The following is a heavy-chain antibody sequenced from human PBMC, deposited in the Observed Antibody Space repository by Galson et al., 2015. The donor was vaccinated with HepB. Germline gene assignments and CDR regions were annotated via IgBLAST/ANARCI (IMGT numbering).Heavy chain of an antibody. CDR2: ISSSGSTI. D-gene: IGHD3-22*01. CDR3: ARVEDSSGYCIDY. Sequence: SLRLSCAASGFTFSSYEMNWVRQAPGKGLEWVSYISSSGSTIYYADSVKGRFTISRDNAKNSLYLQMNSLRAEDTAVYYCARVEDSSGYCIDYWGQGTLVTVSS. J-gene: IGHJ4*02. V-gene: IGHV3-48*03. CDR1: GFTFSSYE.